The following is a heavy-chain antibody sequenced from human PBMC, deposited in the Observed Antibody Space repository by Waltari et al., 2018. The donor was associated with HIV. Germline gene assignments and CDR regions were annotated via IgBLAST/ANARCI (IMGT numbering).Heavy chain of an antibody. CDR2: ISSSSSYI. D-gene: IGHD5-12*01. CDR3: ARDLQRWLQKPNDAFDI. J-gene: IGHJ3*02. CDR1: GFTFSSYS. V-gene: IGHV3-21*01. Sequence: EVQLVESGGGLVKPGGSLRLSCAASGFTFSSYSMNWVRQATGKGLEWVSSISSSSSYIYYADSVKGRFTISRDNAKNSLYLQMNSLRAEDTAVYYCARDLQRWLQKPNDAFDIWGQGTMVTVSS.